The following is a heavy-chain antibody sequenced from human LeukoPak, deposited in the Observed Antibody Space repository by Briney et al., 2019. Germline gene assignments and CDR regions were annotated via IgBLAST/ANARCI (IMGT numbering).Heavy chain of an antibody. V-gene: IGHV1-69*05. CDR2: IIPIFGTA. J-gene: IGHJ1*01. D-gene: IGHD3-22*01. CDR3: ARGGYYYDSSGYSRNNEYFQH. Sequence: SVKVSCKASGGTFSSYAISWVRQAPGQGLEWMGRIIPIFGTANYAQKFQGRVTITTDESTSTAYMELSSLRSEDTAVYYCARGGYYYDSSGYSRNNEYFQHWGQGTLVTVPS. CDR1: GGTFSSYA.